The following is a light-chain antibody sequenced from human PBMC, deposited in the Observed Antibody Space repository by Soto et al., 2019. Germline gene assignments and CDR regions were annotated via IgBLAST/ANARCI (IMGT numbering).Light chain of an antibody. CDR3: QSYDGTIQV. Sequence: QSVSESPGKTVTISCTRSSGNIASNFVQWFQQRPGSSPTTVIYEDKQRPSEVPDRFSGSIDRSSNSASLTISGLKTDDEADYYCQSYDGTIQVFGGGTKLTVL. CDR1: SGNIASNF. J-gene: IGLJ2*01. CDR2: EDK. V-gene: IGLV6-57*01.